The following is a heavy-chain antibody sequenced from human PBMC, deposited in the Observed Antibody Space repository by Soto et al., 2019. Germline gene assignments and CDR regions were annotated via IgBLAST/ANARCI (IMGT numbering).Heavy chain of an antibody. Sequence: EVQLLESGGGLVQPGGSLRLSCAASGFTFSSYAMHWVRQAPGKGLEWVSTISGSGGSTYYADSVKGRFTISRDNSKNTLYLQMNSLRAEDAAVYYCAKDPGEVVVAAWSVHWGQGTLVAVSS. D-gene: IGHD2-15*01. CDR1: GFTFSSYA. J-gene: IGHJ4*02. CDR2: ISGSGGST. CDR3: AKDPGEVVVAAWSVH. V-gene: IGHV3-23*01.